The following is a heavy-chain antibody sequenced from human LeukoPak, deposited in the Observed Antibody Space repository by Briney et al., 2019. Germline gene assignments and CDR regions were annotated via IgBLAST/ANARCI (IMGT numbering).Heavy chain of an antibody. CDR2: ISGSGDST. V-gene: IGHV3-23*01. CDR3: AKDQGGGGSYPPDAFDI. Sequence: GGSLRLSCAASGFTFSSYAMSWVRQAPGKGLEWVSAISGSGDSTYYADSVKGRFPISRDNSRNTLYLQMNSLRAEDTAVYYCAKDQGGGGSYPPDAFDIWGQGTMVTVSS. CDR1: GFTFSSYA. D-gene: IGHD1-26*01. J-gene: IGHJ3*02.